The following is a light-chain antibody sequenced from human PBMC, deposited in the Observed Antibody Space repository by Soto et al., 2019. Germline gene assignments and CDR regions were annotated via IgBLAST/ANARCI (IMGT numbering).Light chain of an antibody. J-gene: IGKJ5*01. V-gene: IGKV3-11*01. CDR2: DAS. Sequence: EVVLTQSPATLSLSPGERATLSCRASQSVNTYIAWYQQKPGQAPRLLIFDASNRASGVPARFSGSGSGTDFPLTISGLEPEDFAVYYCEQGSNWPLITFGQGTPLQI. CDR1: QSVNTY. CDR3: EQGSNWPLIT.